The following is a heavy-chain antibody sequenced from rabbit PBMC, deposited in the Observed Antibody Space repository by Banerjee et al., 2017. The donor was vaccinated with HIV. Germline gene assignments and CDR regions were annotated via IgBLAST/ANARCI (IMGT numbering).Heavy chain of an antibody. J-gene: IGHJ4*01. Sequence: WVRQAPGKGLEWIACINSNTGNTVYASWAKGPFTISKTSSTTVTLQMTSLTAADTATYFCARDMRVYYAGSSYYNLWGPGTLVTVS. CDR3: ARDMRVYYAGSSYYNL. D-gene: IGHD8-1*01. V-gene: IGHV1S40*01. CDR2: INSNTGNT.